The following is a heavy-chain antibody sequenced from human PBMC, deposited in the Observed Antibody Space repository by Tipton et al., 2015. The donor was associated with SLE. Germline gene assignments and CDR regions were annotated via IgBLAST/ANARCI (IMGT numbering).Heavy chain of an antibody. CDR1: GGSISSHY. CDR2: IYYSGST. D-gene: IGHD4-17*01. J-gene: IGHJ3*02. Sequence: TLSLTCTVSGGSISSHYWSWIRQPPGKGLEWIGYIYYSGSTNYNPSLKSRVTTSVDTSKNQFPLKLSSVTAADTAVYYCARVAGDHDAFDIWGQGTMVTVSS. V-gene: IGHV4-59*11. CDR3: ARVAGDHDAFDI.